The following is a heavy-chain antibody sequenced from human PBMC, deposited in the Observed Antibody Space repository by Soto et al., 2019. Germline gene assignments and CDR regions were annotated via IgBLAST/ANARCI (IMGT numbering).Heavy chain of an antibody. CDR1: GFTFSSYW. D-gene: IGHD3-3*01. CDR3: ATEVWVYYDFWSGYSDY. Sequence: EVQLVESGGGLVQPGGSLRLSCAASGFTFSSYWMSWVRQAPGKGLXXVANIKEDGSDMYYVDSVKGRFTISRDNAKNSLYXQMXSLRXXDTAVYYCATEVWVYYDFWSGYSDYWGQGTLVTVSS. J-gene: IGHJ4*02. V-gene: IGHV3-7*01. CDR2: IKEDGSDM.